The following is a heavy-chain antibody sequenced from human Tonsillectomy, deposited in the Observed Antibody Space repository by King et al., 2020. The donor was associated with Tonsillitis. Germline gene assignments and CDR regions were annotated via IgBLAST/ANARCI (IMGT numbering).Heavy chain of an antibody. CDR2: ISYDGSNK. J-gene: IGHJ4*02. CDR3: AKGDGDYLAY. Sequence: VQLVESGGGVVQPGRSLRLSCAASGFTFSSYGMHWVRQAPGKGLEWVAVISYDGSNKYYADSVKGRFTISRDNSKNTLYLQMNSLRAEDTAVYYCAKGDGDYLAYWGQGTLVTVSS. CDR1: GFTFSSYG. D-gene: IGHD4-17*01. V-gene: IGHV3-30*18.